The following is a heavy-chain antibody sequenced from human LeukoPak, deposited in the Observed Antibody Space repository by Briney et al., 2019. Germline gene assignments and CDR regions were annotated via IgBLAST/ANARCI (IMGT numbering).Heavy chain of an antibody. V-gene: IGHV4-39*01. CDR3: AGSSSSWYQVY. J-gene: IGHJ4*02. CDR1: GGSISSSSYY. CDR2: IYYSGCT. Sequence: SETLSLTCTVSGGSISSSSYYWGWIRLPPGKGLEWIGSIYYSGCTYYNPSLKSRVTISVDTSKNQFSLKLSSVTAADTAVYYCAGSSSSWYQVYWGQGTLVTVSS. D-gene: IGHD6-13*01.